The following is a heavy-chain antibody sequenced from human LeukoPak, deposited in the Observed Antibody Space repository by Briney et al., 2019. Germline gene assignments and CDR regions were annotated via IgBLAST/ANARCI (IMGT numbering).Heavy chain of an antibody. CDR3: ARTMGTSTSSTLDY. CDR1: GYSFTSYW. Sequence: GESLKISCKGSGYSFTSYWISWVRQMPGKGLEWMGRIDPSDSYTNYSPSFQGQATISADKSITTAYLQWSSLKASDTAIYYCARTMGTSTSSTLDYWGQGTLVTVSS. V-gene: IGHV5-10-1*04. D-gene: IGHD2-2*01. J-gene: IGHJ4*02. CDR2: IDPSDSYT.